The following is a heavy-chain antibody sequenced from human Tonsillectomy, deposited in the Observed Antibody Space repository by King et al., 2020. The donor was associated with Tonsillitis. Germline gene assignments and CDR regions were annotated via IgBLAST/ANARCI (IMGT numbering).Heavy chain of an antibody. CDR3: ARDRCGGDCYSFDY. D-gene: IGHD2-21*01. Sequence: QLVQSGGGVVQPRRSLRLSCAASGFTFSNYGMHWVRQAPGKGLEWVAVIWFDGSHRSYADSVKGRFTISRDISKNALYLQMNSLRAEDTAVYYCARDRCGGDCYSFDYWGQGALVTVSS. V-gene: IGHV3-33*01. CDR1: GFTFSNYG. J-gene: IGHJ4*02. CDR2: IWFDGSHR.